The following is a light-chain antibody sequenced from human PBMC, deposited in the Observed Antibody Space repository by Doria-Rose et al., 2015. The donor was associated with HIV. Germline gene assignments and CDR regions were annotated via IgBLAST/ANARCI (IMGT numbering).Light chain of an antibody. CDR2: DGS. V-gene: IGKV3-20*01. Sequence: EIVLTQSPGTLSLSPGERATLSYRASQSFSSTYLAWYQQKPGQAPSLLIYDGSTRATGIPDRLSASGSGTDFTLTINRLEPEDFALYYCHQYGTSWTFGQGTKVEI. CDR3: HQYGTSWT. J-gene: IGKJ1*01. CDR1: QSFSSTY.